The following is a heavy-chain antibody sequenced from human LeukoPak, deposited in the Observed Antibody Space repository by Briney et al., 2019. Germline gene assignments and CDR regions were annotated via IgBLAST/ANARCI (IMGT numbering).Heavy chain of an antibody. D-gene: IGHD1-26*01. CDR2: IIPIFGTA. CDR1: GGTFSSYA. V-gene: IGHV1-69*05. J-gene: IGHJ3*02. Sequence: EASVKVSCKASGGTFSSYAISWVRQAPGHGLEWMGGIIPIFGTANYAQKFQGRVTITTDESTSTAYMELSSLRSEDTAVYYCARVCLVGATVDAFDIWGQGTMVTVSS. CDR3: ARVCLVGATVDAFDI.